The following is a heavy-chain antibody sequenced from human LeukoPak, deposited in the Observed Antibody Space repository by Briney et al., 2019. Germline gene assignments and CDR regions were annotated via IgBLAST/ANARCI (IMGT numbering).Heavy chain of an antibody. Sequence: PGGSLRLSCAASGFTFSSSWMSWFRQAPGKGLEWVANIKHDGSEKYYVDSVKGRFTISRDNAKNSLSLQMNSLRADDTAVYYCARLYSGNNLNEGHDYWGQGTLVTVSS. D-gene: IGHD5-12*01. V-gene: IGHV3-7*01. CDR2: IKHDGSEK. CDR1: GFTFSSSW. CDR3: ARLYSGNNLNEGHDY. J-gene: IGHJ4*02.